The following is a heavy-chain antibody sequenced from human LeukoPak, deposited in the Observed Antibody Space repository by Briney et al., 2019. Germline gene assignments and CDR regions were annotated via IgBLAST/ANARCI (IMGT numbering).Heavy chain of an antibody. Sequence: ASVKVSCKASGYTFTGYYMHWVRQATGQGLEWMGWMNPNSGNTGYAQKFQGRVTMTRNTSISIAYMELSSLRSEDTAVYYCARGWRVRGVRKRGNYYYYYMDVWGKGTTVTISS. J-gene: IGHJ6*03. CDR2: MNPNSGNT. D-gene: IGHD3-10*01. CDR3: ARGWRVRGVRKRGNYYYYYMDV. V-gene: IGHV1-8*02. CDR1: GYTFTGYY.